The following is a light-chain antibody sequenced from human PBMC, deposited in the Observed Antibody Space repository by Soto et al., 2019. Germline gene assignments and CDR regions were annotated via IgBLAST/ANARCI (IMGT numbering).Light chain of an antibody. CDR2: GAS. V-gene: IGKV3-15*01. J-gene: IGKJ4*01. CDR3: QQYKNWPLT. CDR1: QSVSSN. Sequence: ETVMTQSPATLSVSPGERTTLSCRASQSVSSNLAWYQQRPGQAPRLLIYGASTRATGIPARVSGSWSGTEFNLTISSLQSEDLAVYYCQQYKNWPLTFGGGTKVAIE.